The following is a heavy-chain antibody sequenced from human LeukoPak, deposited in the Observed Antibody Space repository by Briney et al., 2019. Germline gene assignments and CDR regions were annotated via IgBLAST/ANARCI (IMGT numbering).Heavy chain of an antibody. CDR2: ISSSGDIM. CDR1: GFTFSSYW. Sequence: PGGSLRLSCATSGFTFSSYWMSWVRQAPGRGLDCVSYISSSGDIMYYADSVKGRFTISRDNAEKSLYLQMNSLRAEDTAVYYCARARGSYAFDIWGQGTMVTVSS. D-gene: IGHD2-15*01. J-gene: IGHJ3*02. V-gene: IGHV3-48*04. CDR3: ARARGSYAFDI.